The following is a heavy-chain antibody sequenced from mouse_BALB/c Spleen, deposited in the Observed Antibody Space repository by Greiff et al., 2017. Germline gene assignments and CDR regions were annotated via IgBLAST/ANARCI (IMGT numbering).Heavy chain of an antibody. J-gene: IGHJ3*01. D-gene: IGHD2-3*01. CDR1: GFTFSDYY. Sequence: EVKLMESGGGLVKPGGSLKLSCAASGFTFSDYYMYWVRQTPEKRLEWVATISDGGSYTYYPDSVKGRFTISRDNAKNNLYLQMSSLKSEDTAMYYCARDLDDGYYFAYWGQGTLVTVSA. CDR2: ISDGGSYT. V-gene: IGHV5-4*02. CDR3: ARDLDDGYYFAY.